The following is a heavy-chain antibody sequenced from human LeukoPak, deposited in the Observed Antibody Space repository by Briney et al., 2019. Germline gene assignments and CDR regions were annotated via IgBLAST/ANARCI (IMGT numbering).Heavy chain of an antibody. D-gene: IGHD2-21*01. CDR3: AEEGENYAFDI. J-gene: IGHJ3*02. Sequence: GGSLRLSCAASGFSFGTYRMNWVRQAPGKGLEWVSAISGSGGSTYYADSVKGRFTISRDNSKNTLYLQMNSLRAEDTAIYYCAEEGENYAFDIWGQGTMVTVSS. CDR1: GFSFGTYR. V-gene: IGHV3-23*01. CDR2: ISGSGGST.